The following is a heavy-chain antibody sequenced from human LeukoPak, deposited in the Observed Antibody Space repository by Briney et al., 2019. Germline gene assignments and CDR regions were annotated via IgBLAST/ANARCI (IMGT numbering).Heavy chain of an antibody. J-gene: IGHJ4*02. CDR3: ARMYQLLPWRLLDY. V-gene: IGHV4-61*05. Sequence: PSETLSLTCTVSGGSISGSTYFWGWIRQPPGKGLEWIGYIYYSGSTNYNPSLKSRVTISVDTSKNQFSLKLSSVTAADTAVYYCARMYQLLPWRLLDYWGQGTLVTVSS. CDR1: GGSISGSTYF. CDR2: IYYSGST. D-gene: IGHD2-2*01.